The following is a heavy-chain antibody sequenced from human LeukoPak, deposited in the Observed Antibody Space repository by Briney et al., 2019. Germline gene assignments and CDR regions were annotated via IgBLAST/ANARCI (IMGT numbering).Heavy chain of an antibody. Sequence: SSETLSLTCTVSGGSISSYYWSWIRQPAGKGLEWIGRIYTSGSTNYNPSLKSRVTMSVDTSKNQFSLKLSSVTAADTAVYYCARSSSYFSYYYMDVWGKGTTVTVSS. D-gene: IGHD6-13*01. CDR1: GGSISSYY. J-gene: IGHJ6*03. CDR2: IYTSGST. CDR3: ARSSSYFSYYYMDV. V-gene: IGHV4-4*07.